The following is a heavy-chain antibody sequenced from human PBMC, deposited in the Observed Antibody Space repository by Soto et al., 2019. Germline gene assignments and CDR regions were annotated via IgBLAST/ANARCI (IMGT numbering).Heavy chain of an antibody. CDR2: INHSGST. CDR1: GGSFSGYY. J-gene: IGHJ6*02. V-gene: IGHV4-34*01. CDR3: ARYYYDSSGYRPVDYYYGMDV. Sequence: PSETLSLTCAVYGGSFSGYYWSWIRQPPGKGLEWIGEINHSGSTNYNPSLKSRVTISVDTSKNQFSLKLSSVTAADTAVYYCARYYYDSSGYRPVDYYYGMDVWGQGTTVTVSS. D-gene: IGHD3-22*01.